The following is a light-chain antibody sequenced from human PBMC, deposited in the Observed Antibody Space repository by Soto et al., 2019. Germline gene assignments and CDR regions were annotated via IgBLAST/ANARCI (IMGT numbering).Light chain of an antibody. V-gene: IGKV3-15*01. Sequence: EIVMAPAPGPLSVSPGERATLSCRASQSVRSNLAWYQQKPGQAPRLVIYAASTRATGIPDRFSGSVSGTEFTLTISSLQSEDFAVYYCQQYNEWPPFTFGQGTRLEIK. CDR2: AAS. J-gene: IGKJ5*01. CDR3: QQYNEWPPFT. CDR1: QSVRSN.